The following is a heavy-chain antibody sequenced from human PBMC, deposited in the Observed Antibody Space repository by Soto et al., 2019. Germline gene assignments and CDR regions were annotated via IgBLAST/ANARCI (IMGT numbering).Heavy chain of an antibody. CDR1: GGTFSSYA. Sequence: QVQLVQSGAEVKKPGSSVKVSCKASGGTFSSYAISWVRQAPGQGIEWMGGIIPIFGTANYAQKFQGRVTITADESTSTAYMELSSLRSEDTAVYHCARHVPAAGYYYGMDVWGQGTTVTFSS. D-gene: IGHD2-2*01. CDR3: ARHVPAAGYYYGMDV. J-gene: IGHJ6*02. V-gene: IGHV1-69*12. CDR2: IIPIFGTA.